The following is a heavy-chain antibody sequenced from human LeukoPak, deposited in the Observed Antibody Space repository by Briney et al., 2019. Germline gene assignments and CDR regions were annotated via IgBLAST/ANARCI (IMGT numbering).Heavy chain of an antibody. CDR2: MNPNSGNT. Sequence: GASVKVSCKASGYTFTSYGINWVRQAPGQGLEWMGWMNPNSGNTGYAQKFQGRVTMTRNTSISTAYMELSSLRSEDTAVYYCARVVGEMAPLFAYWGQGTLVTVSS. CDR3: ARVVGEMAPLFAY. J-gene: IGHJ4*02. CDR1: GYTFTSYG. V-gene: IGHV1-8*02. D-gene: IGHD5-24*01.